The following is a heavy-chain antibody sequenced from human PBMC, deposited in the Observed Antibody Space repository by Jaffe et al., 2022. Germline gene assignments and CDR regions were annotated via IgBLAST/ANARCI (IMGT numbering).Heavy chain of an antibody. CDR3: VRGGTTVITPGSTWFDY. CDR1: GFTLSDHY. Sequence: EVQLVESGGGLVQPGGSLRLSCAASGFTLSDHYMDWVRQAPGKGLEWVGRTRNKANSYTTEYAASVKGRFIISRDDSKNSLYLQMNSLKTEDTAVYYCVRGGTTVITPGSTWFDYWGQGSLVTVSS. D-gene: IGHD4-17*01. J-gene: IGHJ4*02. CDR2: TRNKANSYTT. V-gene: IGHV3-72*01.